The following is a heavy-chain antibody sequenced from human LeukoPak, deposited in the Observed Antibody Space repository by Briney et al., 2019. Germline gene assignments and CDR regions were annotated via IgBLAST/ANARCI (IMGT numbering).Heavy chain of an antibody. D-gene: IGHD3-9*01. CDR1: GYTFTSYG. V-gene: IGHV1-18*01. CDR2: VSAYNGNT. J-gene: IGHJ4*02. CDR3: ARRPLTGVVDY. Sequence: GASVKVSCKASGYTFTSYGISWVRQAPGQGLEWMGWVSAYNGNTNYAQKLQGRVTMTADTSTSTAYMELRSLRSDDTAVYYCARRPLTGVVDYWGQGTLVTVSS.